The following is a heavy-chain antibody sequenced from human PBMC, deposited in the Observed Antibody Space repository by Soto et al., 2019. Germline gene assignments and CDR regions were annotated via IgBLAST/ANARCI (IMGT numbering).Heavy chain of an antibody. CDR2: INPNSGGT. V-gene: IGHV1-2*02. Sequence: GASVEVSCKASGYTFTGYYMHWVRQAPGQGLEWMGWINPNSGGTNYAQKFQGRVTVTRDTFISTAYMELSRLRSDDTAVYYCARDFRTPPQHGPLNWFDPWGQGTLVTVSS. CDR3: ARDFRTPPQHGPLNWFDP. CDR1: GYTFTGYY. J-gene: IGHJ5*02. D-gene: IGHD6-13*01.